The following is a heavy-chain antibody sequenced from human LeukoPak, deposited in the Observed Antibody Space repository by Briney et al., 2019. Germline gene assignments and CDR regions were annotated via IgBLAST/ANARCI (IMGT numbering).Heavy chain of an antibody. J-gene: IGHJ4*02. Sequence: GGSLRLSCAASEFTFSSFEMNWVRQAPGKGLEWVSYISSSGSTIYHADSVKGRFTSSRDNAKNSLYLQMNSLRAEDTAVYYCARTVGATLDYWGQGALVTVSS. V-gene: IGHV3-48*03. D-gene: IGHD1-26*01. CDR2: ISSSGSTI. CDR3: ARTVGATLDY. CDR1: EFTFSSFE.